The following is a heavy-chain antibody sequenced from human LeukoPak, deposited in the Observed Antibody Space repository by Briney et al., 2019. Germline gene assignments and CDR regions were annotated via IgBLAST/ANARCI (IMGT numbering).Heavy chain of an antibody. Sequence: PSQTLSLTCVVSGGSISSDGYSWRWIRQPPGKGLEWIGHIYDSGRTYYNPFLKSRFIISVDRSKNHFSLKLSSVTAADTAVYYCARLVKKAFGMDVWGQGTTVTVSS. J-gene: IGHJ6*02. CDR1: GGSISSDGYS. CDR2: IYDSGRT. V-gene: IGHV4-30-2*01. D-gene: IGHD2-2*01. CDR3: ARLVKKAFGMDV.